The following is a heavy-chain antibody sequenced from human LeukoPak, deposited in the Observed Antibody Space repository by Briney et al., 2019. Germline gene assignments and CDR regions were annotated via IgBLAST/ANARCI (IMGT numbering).Heavy chain of an antibody. J-gene: IGHJ4*02. V-gene: IGHV3-53*01. D-gene: IGHD3-10*01. CDR3: AKDRGNTMVRGITAFDY. Sequence: PGGSLRLSCAASGFSVSSNDMSWVRQAPGKGLEWVSVIYSGGGTYYADSVKGRFTISRDNSKNTLYLQMNSLRAEDTAVYYCAKDRGNTMVRGITAFDYWGQGTLVTVSS. CDR2: IYSGGGT. CDR1: GFSVSSND.